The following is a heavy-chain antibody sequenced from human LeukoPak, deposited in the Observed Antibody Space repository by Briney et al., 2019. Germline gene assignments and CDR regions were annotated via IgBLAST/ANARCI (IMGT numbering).Heavy chain of an antibody. CDR3: ARVESGGYYYYMDV. D-gene: IGHD1-26*01. J-gene: IGHJ6*03. V-gene: IGHV4-59*01. CDR1: GGSISSYY. Sequence: ETLSLTCTVSGGSISSYYWSWIRQPPGKGLEWIGYIYYSGSTNYNPSLKSRVTISVDTSKNQFSLKLSSVTAADTAVYYCARVESGGYYYYMDVWGKGTTVTVSS. CDR2: IYYSGST.